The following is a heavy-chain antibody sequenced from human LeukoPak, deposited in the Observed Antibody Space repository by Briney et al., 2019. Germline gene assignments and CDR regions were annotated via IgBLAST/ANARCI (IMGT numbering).Heavy chain of an antibody. CDR2: ISWNSGSI. V-gene: IGHV3-9*03. CDR1: GFTFDDYA. Sequence: GGSLRLSCAASGFTFDDYAMHWVRQAPGKGLEWVSGISWNSGSIGYADSVKGRFTISRDNAKNSLYLQMNSLRAEDMVLYYCAKGIFRFGELLYYMDVWGKGTTVTVSS. D-gene: IGHD3-10*01. J-gene: IGHJ6*03. CDR3: AKGIFRFGELLYYMDV.